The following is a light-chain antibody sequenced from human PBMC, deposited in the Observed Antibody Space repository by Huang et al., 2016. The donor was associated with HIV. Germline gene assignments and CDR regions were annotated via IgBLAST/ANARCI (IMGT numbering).Light chain of an antibody. V-gene: IGKV1-39*01. J-gene: IGKJ4*01. CDR1: QSITKN. CDR3: QQSYTTPLT. Sequence: DIQMTQSPSFLSASVGERVTITCRASQSITKNLNWYQQKPGKAPKILIYTASNLQSGGPSRFSGSGSGTEFTLTISNLQPEDFATYYCQQSYTTPLTFGGGTKVEI. CDR2: TAS.